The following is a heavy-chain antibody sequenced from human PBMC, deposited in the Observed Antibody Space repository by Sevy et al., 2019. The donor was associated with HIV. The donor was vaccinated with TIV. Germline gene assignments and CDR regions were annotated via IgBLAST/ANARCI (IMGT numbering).Heavy chain of an antibody. V-gene: IGHV4-34*01. Sequence: SETLSLTCAVYGGSFSGYYWSWIRQPPGKGLEWIGEINHSGSTNYNPSLKSRVTISVDTSKNQFSLKLSSVTDADTAVYYCARGRRTGDHLSVWGQGTLVTVSS. D-gene: IGHD7-27*01. J-gene: IGHJ4*02. CDR1: GGSFSGYY. CDR2: INHSGST. CDR3: ARGRRTGDHLSV.